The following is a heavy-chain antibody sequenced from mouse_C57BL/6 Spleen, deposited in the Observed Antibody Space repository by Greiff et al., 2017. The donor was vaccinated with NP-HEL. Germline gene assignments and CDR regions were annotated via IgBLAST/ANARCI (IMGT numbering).Heavy chain of an antibody. V-gene: IGHV1-55*01. D-gene: IGHD1-1*01. CDR3: ARFIRSRDYYAMDY. CDR2: IYPGSGST. CDR1: GYTFTSYW. Sequence: VQLQQPGAELVKPGASVKMSCKASGYTFTSYWITWVKQRPGQGLEWIGDIYPGSGSTNYNEKFKSKATLTVDTSSSTAYMQLSSLTSEDSAVYYCARFIRSRDYYAMDYWGQGTSVTVSS. J-gene: IGHJ4*01.